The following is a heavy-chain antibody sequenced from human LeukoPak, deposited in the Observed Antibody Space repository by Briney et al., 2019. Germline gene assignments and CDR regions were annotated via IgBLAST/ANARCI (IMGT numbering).Heavy chain of an antibody. V-gene: IGHV3-33*01. CDR3: ARDRWDIETVFDY. J-gene: IGHJ4*02. CDR1: GFNFSDYG. D-gene: IGHD2-15*01. Sequence: GGSLRLSCAASGFNFSDYGMHWVRQAPGKGLEWVTVIWYDGNRKYYADSVKGRFTISRDNSKNTLYLQMNSLRAEDTAVYYCARDRWDIETVFDYWGQGTLVTVSS. CDR2: IWYDGNRK.